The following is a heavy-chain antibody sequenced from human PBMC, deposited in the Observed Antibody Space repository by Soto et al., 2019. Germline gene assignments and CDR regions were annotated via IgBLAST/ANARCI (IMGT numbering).Heavy chain of an antibody. V-gene: IGHV4-34*01. J-gene: IGHJ6*02. CDR2: IDQSGGT. Sequence: PSETLSLTWAVVGDSLRGQSWNWIRQSPGKGLEWIGEIDQSGGTNYNRSLKSRAIISDDTSKNQFSLKLTSVTAADTAVYYCAREDSYGWSGESLDVWGQGTRGTVS. D-gene: IGHD6-19*01. CDR1: GDSLRGQS. CDR3: AREDSYGWSGESLDV.